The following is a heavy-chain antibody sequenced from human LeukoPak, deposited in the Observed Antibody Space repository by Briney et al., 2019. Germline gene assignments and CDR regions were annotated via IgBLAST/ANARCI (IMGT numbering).Heavy chain of an antibody. CDR1: GYTFTSYG. Sequence: GASVKVSCKASGYTFTSYGISWVRQAPGQGLEWMGWISAYNGNTNYAQKLQGRVTMTTDTSTSTACMELRSLRSDDTAVYYCARRRSGWYRLDYWGQGTLVTVSS. V-gene: IGHV1-18*01. J-gene: IGHJ4*02. CDR2: ISAYNGNT. D-gene: IGHD6-19*01. CDR3: ARRRSGWYRLDY.